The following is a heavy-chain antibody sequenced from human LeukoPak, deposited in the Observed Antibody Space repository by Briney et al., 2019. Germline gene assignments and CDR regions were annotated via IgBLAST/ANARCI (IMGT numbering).Heavy chain of an antibody. CDR2: IQYDGSNE. D-gene: IGHD3-9*01. V-gene: IGHV3-30*02. CDR1: RFTFSSYG. CDR3: AKGRRYNILTGYYVSEVDP. J-gene: IGHJ5*02. Sequence: GGSLRLSCAASRFTFSSYGMHWVRQAPGKGLEWVAYIQYDGSNEQYADSVKGRFTISRDNSKNTLYLQMKSLRAEDTAVYYCAKGRRYNILTGYYVSEVDPWGQGILVTVSS.